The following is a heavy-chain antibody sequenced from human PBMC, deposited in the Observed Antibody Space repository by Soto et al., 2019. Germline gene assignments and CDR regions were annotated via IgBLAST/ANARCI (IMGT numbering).Heavy chain of an antibody. D-gene: IGHD2-15*01. J-gene: IGHJ6*02. CDR2: VNPNSGGT. Sequence: ASVKVSCKASGYTFTSYYMHWVRQAPGQGLEWMGWVNPNSGGTNYAQKFQGWVTMTRDTSISTAYMELSRLRSDDTAVYYCARSTVVAATPIYYGMDVWGQGTTVTAP. V-gene: IGHV1-2*04. CDR3: ARSTVVAATPIYYGMDV. CDR1: GYTFTSYY.